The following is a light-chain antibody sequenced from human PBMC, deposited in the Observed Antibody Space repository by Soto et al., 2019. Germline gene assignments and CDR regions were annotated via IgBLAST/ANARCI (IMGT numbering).Light chain of an antibody. Sequence: EIVLTQSPGTLSLSPGERATLSCRASQTLSSTFLAWYQQRRGQAPRLLIYGASSRATDIPHRFSGSGSGTDFTLTISSLEPEDSAVYYCQQRSNWPPTFGQGTKVDIK. CDR3: QQRSNWPPT. J-gene: IGKJ1*01. CDR1: QTLSSTF. CDR2: GAS. V-gene: IGKV3D-20*02.